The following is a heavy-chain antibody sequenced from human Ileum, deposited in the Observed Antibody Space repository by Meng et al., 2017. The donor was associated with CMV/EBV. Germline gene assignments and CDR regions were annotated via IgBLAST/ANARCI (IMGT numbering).Heavy chain of an antibody. V-gene: IGHV3-7*01. CDR1: GFTFSSYW. J-gene: IGHJ5*02. CDR2: IKQDGSEK. CDR3: ARVSGASWFDP. Sequence: GESLKISCAASGFTFSSYWMSWVRQAPGKGLEWVANIKQDGSEKYYVDSVKGRFTISRDSAKNTLYLQMNSLRAEDTAVYYCARVSGASWFDPWGQGTLVTVSS. D-gene: IGHD7-27*01.